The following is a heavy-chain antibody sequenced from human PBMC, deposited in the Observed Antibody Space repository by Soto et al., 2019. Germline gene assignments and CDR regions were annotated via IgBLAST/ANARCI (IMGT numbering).Heavy chain of an antibody. V-gene: IGHV1-69*13. CDR3: ARDGYYYDSSGSPAGIDY. J-gene: IGHJ4*02. D-gene: IGHD3-22*01. CDR2: IIPIFGTA. CDR1: GGTFSSYA. Sequence: SVKVSCKASGGTFSSYAISWVRQAPGQGLERMGGIIPIFGTANYAQKFQGRVTITADESTSTAYMELSSLRSEDTAVYYWARDGYYYDSSGSPAGIDYWGQGTLVTVSS.